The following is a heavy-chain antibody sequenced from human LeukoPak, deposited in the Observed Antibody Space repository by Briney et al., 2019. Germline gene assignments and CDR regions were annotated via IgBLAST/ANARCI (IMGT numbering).Heavy chain of an antibody. V-gene: IGHV5-51*01. Sequence: PGQSLQISCQGYRYSFTSYWIAWVRQMSGKGLEWMGIIYPGDSDTRYSPSFQGQITISADKSISTAYLQWSSLKASDTAMYYCARGYYDILTGYYGLGWFDPWGQGTLVTVSS. CDR3: ARGYYDILTGYYGLGWFDP. J-gene: IGHJ5*02. CDR2: IYPGDSDT. CDR1: RYSFTSYW. D-gene: IGHD3-9*01.